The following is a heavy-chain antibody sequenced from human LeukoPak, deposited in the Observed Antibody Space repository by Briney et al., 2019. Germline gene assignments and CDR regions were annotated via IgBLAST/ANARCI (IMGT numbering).Heavy chain of an antibody. V-gene: IGHV3-66*01. J-gene: IGHJ3*02. CDR3: ARAPDGYEAFDI. CDR1: GFNVSINY. D-gene: IGHD3-22*01. Sequence: GGSLRLSCAASGFNVSINYMSWVPQAPGKGLECVSVIYSGGTMYYTDSVKGRFTISRDNSKNTLYLQMNSLRAEDTAVYYCARAPDGYEAFDIWGQGTMVTVSS. CDR2: IYSGGTM.